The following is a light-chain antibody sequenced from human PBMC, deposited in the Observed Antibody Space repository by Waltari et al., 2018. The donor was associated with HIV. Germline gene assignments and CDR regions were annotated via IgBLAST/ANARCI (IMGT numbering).Light chain of an antibody. CDR2: EVS. Sequence: QSALTQPASVSGSPGQSITISCTGTSSAVGGYNYFSGYQHHPGKAPKLLIYEVSNRPSGVSNRFSGSKSDNTASLTISGLQAEDEADYYCSSYTSDYTYVFGSGTEVTVL. V-gene: IGLV2-14*01. CDR3: SSYTSDYTYV. J-gene: IGLJ1*01. CDR1: SSAVGGYNY.